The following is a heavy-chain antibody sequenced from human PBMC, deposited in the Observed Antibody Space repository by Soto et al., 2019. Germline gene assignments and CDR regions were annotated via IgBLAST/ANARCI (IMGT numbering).Heavy chain of an antibody. D-gene: IGHD2-2*01. CDR2: ISGSGDNI. Sequence: QVQLVESGGGVVKPAGSLRLSCAASGFAFSDYFMSWIRQAPGKGLEWVSFISGSGDNIKYADSVKGRFTISRDNAKNSLYLQMNSLRDEDTAVYYCVRDSARIVEVPPVHGDSWFDPWGQGTLVTVSA. CDR1: GFAFSDYF. J-gene: IGHJ5*02. CDR3: VRDSARIVEVPPVHGDSWFDP. V-gene: IGHV3-11*04.